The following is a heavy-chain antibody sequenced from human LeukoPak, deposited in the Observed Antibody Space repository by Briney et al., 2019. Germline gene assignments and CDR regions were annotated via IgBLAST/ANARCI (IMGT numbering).Heavy chain of an antibody. D-gene: IGHD4-17*01. CDR3: VRDRLHYGEYEKTFDH. V-gene: IGHV3-74*01. J-gene: IGHJ4*02. CDR2: TNSDGSVT. Sequence: GGSLRLSCAVSGFTFSGHWMFWVRQVPGKGLEWVSSTNSDGSVTGYTDSVKGRFTISRDNAKNSLYLQINSLRAEDTAVYYCVRDRLHYGEYEKTFDHWGQGTLVTVSS. CDR1: GFTFSGHW.